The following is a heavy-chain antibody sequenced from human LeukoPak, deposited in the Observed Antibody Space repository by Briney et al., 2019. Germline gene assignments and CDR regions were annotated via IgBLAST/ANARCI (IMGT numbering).Heavy chain of an antibody. V-gene: IGHV4-59*01. CDR1: GGSFSGYY. Sequence: SETLSLTCAVYGGSFSGYYWSWIRQPPGKGLEWIGYIYYSGSTNYNPSLKSRVTISVDTSKNQFSLKLSSVTAADTAVYYCARGIAAAGSGQYYFDYWGQGTLVTVSS. J-gene: IGHJ4*02. CDR3: ARGIAAAGSGQYYFDY. D-gene: IGHD6-13*01. CDR2: IYYSGST.